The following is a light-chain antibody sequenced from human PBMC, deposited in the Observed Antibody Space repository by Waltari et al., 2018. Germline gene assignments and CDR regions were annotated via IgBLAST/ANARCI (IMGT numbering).Light chain of an antibody. CDR2: AYS. CDR3: QSYDSSLTGV. J-gene: IGLJ3*02. V-gene: IGLV1-40*01. Sequence: APKLIIYAYSNRPSGVPERFYGSKSGTSASLAITGLQSEDEADYYCQSYDSSLTGVFGGGTKLTVL.